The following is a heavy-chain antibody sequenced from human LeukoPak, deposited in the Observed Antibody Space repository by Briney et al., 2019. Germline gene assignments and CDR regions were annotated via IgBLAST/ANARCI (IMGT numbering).Heavy chain of an antibody. D-gene: IGHD4-23*01. CDR3: ARYYGGYYYYMDV. CDR2: IYTSGST. Sequence: SETLSLTCTVSGYSISSGYYWSWIRQPAGKGLEWIGRIYTSGSTNYNPSLKSRVTMSVDTSKNQFSLKLSSVTAADTAVYYCARYYGGYYYYMDVWGKGTTVTVSS. J-gene: IGHJ6*03. CDR1: GYSISSGYY. V-gene: IGHV4-4*07.